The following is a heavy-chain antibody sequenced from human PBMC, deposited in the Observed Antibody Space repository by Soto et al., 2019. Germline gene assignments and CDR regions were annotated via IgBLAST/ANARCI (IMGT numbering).Heavy chain of an antibody. Sequence: EGSLRLSCAASGFTFSSYAMSWVRQAPGKGLEWVSAISGSGGSTYYADSVKGRFTISRDNSKNTLYLQMNSLRAEDTAVYYCAKDRQRYFDWLLHAFDIWGQGTMVTVSS. CDR3: AKDRQRYFDWLLHAFDI. CDR2: ISGSGGST. D-gene: IGHD3-9*01. CDR1: GFTFSSYA. V-gene: IGHV3-23*01. J-gene: IGHJ3*02.